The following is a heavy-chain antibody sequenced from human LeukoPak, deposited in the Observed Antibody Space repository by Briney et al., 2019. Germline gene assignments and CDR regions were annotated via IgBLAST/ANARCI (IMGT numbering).Heavy chain of an antibody. CDR1: GGSISSGGYS. Sequence: PSETLSLTCAVSGGSISSGGYSWSWIRQPPGKGLEWIGSIYSGGRIYYNPSLKSRVSISIDTSNNDLSLKVTSVTAADTAGYYCARAPWAYGNYVHAFDIWGQGTMVTVSS. J-gene: IGHJ3*02. V-gene: IGHV4-30-4*07. D-gene: IGHD4-11*01. CDR3: ARAPWAYGNYVHAFDI. CDR2: IYSGGRI.